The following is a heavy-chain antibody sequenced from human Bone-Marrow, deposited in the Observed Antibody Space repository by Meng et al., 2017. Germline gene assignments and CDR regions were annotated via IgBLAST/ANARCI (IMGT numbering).Heavy chain of an antibody. CDR2: IGSNSRST. D-gene: IGHD3-9*01. CDR1: GFTFSSYA. CDR3: ARVGYYNILTGYYYFDY. V-gene: IGHV3-21*01. J-gene: IGHJ4*02. Sequence: GESLKISCAASGFTFSSYAMHWVRQAPGKGLEWVSSIGSNSRSTYYSESVKGRFTISRDNAKNSLCLQMNSLRAEDTAVYYCARVGYYNILTGYYYFDYWGQGTLVTVSS.